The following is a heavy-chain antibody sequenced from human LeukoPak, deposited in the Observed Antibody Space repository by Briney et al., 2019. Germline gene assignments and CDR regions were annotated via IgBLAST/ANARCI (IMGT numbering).Heavy chain of an antibody. D-gene: IGHD1-26*01. CDR3: ARVSSPWSPRDAFDI. CDR1: GDSLSSNSAS. CDR2: TYYTSKWYN. Sequence: SQTLSLTCALSGDSLSSNSASWDWVRQSPRRGREWLGRTYYTSKWYNDYAVSVKSRITINPDTSKNQFSLQLNSVTPEDTAVYYCARVSSPWSPRDAFDIWGQGTMVTVSS. J-gene: IGHJ3*02. V-gene: IGHV6-1*01.